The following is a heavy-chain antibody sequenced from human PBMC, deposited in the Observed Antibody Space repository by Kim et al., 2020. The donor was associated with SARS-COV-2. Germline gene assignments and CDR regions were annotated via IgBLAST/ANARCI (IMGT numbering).Heavy chain of an antibody. CDR3: AKSGTTIVRFFYYYGMDV. J-gene: IGHJ6*02. D-gene: IGHD3-10*01. Sequence: GGSLRLSCAASGFTSTHYCMHWVRQAPGKGLEWVAIISYDGSNQYYADSLKCRFTISRDNSKNTLYLQMNSLGPEDTAFYYCAKSGTTIVRFFYYYGMDVWGQGTTVTVSS. CDR2: ISYDGSNQ. V-gene: IGHV3-30*18. CDR1: GFTSTHYC.